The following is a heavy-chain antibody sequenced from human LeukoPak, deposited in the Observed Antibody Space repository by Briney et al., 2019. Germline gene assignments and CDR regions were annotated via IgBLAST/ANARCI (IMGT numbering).Heavy chain of an antibody. Sequence: PGGSLRLSCAASGFTFSSYWMSWVRQAPGKGLEWVANIKQDGSEKYYVDSVEGRFTISRGNAKNSLYLQLNSLRAEDTAIYYCARDNMKDGGIAAAGTDYWGQGTLVTVSS. CDR2: IKQDGSEK. V-gene: IGHV3-7*01. CDR3: ARDNMKDGGIAAAGTDY. CDR1: GFTFSSYW. J-gene: IGHJ4*02. D-gene: IGHD6-13*01.